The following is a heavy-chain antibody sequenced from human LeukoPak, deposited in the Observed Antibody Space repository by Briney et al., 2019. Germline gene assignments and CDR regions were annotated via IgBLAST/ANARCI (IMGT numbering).Heavy chain of an antibody. J-gene: IGHJ5*02. V-gene: IGHV3-7*01. Sequence: GSLRLSCAASGFTFNNYWMSWVRQAPGKGLEWVADVQQEGSEKYYLDSVKGRFTISRDNAKNSVYLQMNSLRAEDTATYYCATTPNVATAGYLWGQGTVVTVSS. CDR3: ATTPNVATAGYL. CDR2: VQQEGSEK. D-gene: IGHD6-13*01. CDR1: GFTFNNYW.